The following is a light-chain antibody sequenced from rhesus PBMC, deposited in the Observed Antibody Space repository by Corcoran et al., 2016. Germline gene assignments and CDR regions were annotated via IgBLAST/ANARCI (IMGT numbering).Light chain of an antibody. CDR2: KAS. J-gene: IGKJ4*01. CDR1: QDISSW. V-gene: IGKV1-21*01. CDR3: QQYNSAPLT. Sequence: DIQMTQSPSSLSASVGDRVTITCRASQDISSWLAWYQQKRGKAPKLLIYKASSLKSGVPSRFSGIGSVTDFTLTSSSLQPEDFATYYCQQYNSAPLTFGGGTKVEIK.